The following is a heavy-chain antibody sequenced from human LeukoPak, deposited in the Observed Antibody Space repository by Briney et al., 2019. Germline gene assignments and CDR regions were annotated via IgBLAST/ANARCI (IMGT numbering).Heavy chain of an antibody. Sequence: SETLSLTCTVSGASISSYYWSWIRQPPGKGLEWIGYIYYSGSTNYNPSLKSRVTISVDKSKNQFSLRLSSVTAADTAVYYCARHRYYYDSSGYYYQPWGQGTLVTVSS. CDR3: ARHRYYYDSSGYYYQP. V-gene: IGHV4-59*01. CDR2: IYYSGST. D-gene: IGHD3-22*01. CDR1: GASISSYY. J-gene: IGHJ5*02.